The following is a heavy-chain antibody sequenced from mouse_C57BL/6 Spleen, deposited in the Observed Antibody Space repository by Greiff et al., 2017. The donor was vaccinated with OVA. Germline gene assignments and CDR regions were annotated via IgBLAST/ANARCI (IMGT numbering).Heavy chain of an antibody. CDR3: TRSSTTVHAMDY. Sequence: EVQLQQSGTVLARPGASVKMSCKPSGYTFTSYWMHWVKQRPGQGLEWIGAIYPGNSDTSYNQKFKGKAKLTAVTSASTAYMELSSLTNEDSAVYYCTRSSTTVHAMDYWGQGTSVTVSS. CDR2: IYPGNSDT. CDR1: GYTFTSYW. J-gene: IGHJ4*01. D-gene: IGHD1-1*01. V-gene: IGHV1-5*01.